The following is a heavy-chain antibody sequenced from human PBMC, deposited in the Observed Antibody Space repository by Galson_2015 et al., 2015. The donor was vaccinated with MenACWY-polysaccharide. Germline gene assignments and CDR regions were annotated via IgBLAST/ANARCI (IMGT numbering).Heavy chain of an antibody. Sequence: SVKVSCKASGYIFTNYAMHWVRQAPGQGFEWMGWTSAGSGRTEYSQKFQGRVTITRDTSASTAYMEVSSLRSEDTAVYYCARDSENLDYWGQGTLVTVSS. CDR1: GYIFTNYA. CDR3: ARDSENLDY. D-gene: IGHD6-19*01. CDR2: TSAGSGRT. J-gene: IGHJ4*02. V-gene: IGHV1-3*01.